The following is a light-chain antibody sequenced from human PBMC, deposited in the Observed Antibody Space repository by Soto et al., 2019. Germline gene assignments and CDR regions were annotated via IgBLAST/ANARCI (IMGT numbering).Light chain of an antibody. V-gene: IGLV1-44*01. CDR2: TDH. CDR3: AAWDGSLNVVL. Sequence: QLVLTQPPSASGTPGQRVTISCSGSSSNIGTNTVNWYKQVPGTAPTLLIYTDHQRPAGVPDRFSGSKSGTSASLAISRLQSEDEADYYCAAWDGSLNVVLFGGGTKLTVL. CDR1: SSNIGTNT. J-gene: IGLJ2*01.